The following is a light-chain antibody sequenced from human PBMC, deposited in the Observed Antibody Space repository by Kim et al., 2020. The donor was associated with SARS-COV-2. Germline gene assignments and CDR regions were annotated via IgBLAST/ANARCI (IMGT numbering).Light chain of an antibody. CDR1: SGNIADNY. Sequence: GNTVTISCTRTSGNIADNYVQWYQQRPGSPPTIVIYEDTERPSGVPDRFSGSIDTSSSSASLTISGLKTEDEADYYCQSYDISNVIFGGGTQLTVL. CDR3: QSYDISNVI. CDR2: EDT. V-gene: IGLV6-57*01. J-gene: IGLJ2*01.